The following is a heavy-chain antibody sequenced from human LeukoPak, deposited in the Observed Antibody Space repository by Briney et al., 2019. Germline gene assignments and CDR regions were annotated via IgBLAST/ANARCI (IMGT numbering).Heavy chain of an antibody. D-gene: IGHD6-19*01. CDR3: ARHHGSGWYYFDY. CDR1: GDSISHYY. J-gene: IGHJ4*02. CDR2: IFDSGRT. V-gene: IGHV4-59*08. Sequence: PSETLSLTCTVSGDSISHYYWSWLRQPPGKGLEWIGCIFDSGRTNYNPPLKSRVTISVDTSKNQFSLKLSSVTAADTAVYYCARHHGSGWYYFDYWGQGTLVTVSS.